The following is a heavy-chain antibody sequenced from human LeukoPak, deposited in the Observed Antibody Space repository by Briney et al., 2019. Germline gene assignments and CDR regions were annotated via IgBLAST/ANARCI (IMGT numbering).Heavy chain of an antibody. J-gene: IGHJ6*03. D-gene: IGHD2-15*01. V-gene: IGHV4-61*08. Sequence: SETLSLTCAVSGGSISSGGYSWSWIRQPPGKGLEWIGYIYYSGSTNYNPSLKSRVTISVDTSKNQFSLKLSSVTAADTAVYYCARAFNRYCSGGSCPTAYYYMDVWGKGTTVTISS. CDR1: GGSISSGGYS. CDR3: ARAFNRYCSGGSCPTAYYYMDV. CDR2: IYYSGST.